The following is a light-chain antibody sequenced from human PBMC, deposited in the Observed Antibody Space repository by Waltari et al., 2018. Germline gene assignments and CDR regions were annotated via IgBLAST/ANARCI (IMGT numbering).Light chain of an antibody. CDR3: QQRRDWPIT. V-gene: IGKV3-11*01. CDR1: QSVSSY. Sequence: DIVLTQSPASLSLSPGERATLSCRASQSVSSYLAWYQQKPGQAPRLLIYDASSRATGIPARFSGSGSGTDFTLTISSLEPEDFAVYYCQQRRDWPITFGQGTRLEIK. J-gene: IGKJ5*01. CDR2: DAS.